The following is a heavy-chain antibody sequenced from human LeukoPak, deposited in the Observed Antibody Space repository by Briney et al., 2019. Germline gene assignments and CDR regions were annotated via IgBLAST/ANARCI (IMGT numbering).Heavy chain of an antibody. Sequence: PGVSLRLSCAASGFTFSSYSMNWVRQAPGKGLEWVSYISSSSSTIYYADSVKGRFTISRDNAKNSLNLQMNSLRAEDTAVYYCARDSASSWYTSARYYYMDVWGKGTTVTVSS. J-gene: IGHJ6*03. CDR1: GFTFSSYS. V-gene: IGHV3-48*01. CDR3: ARDSASSWYTSARYYYMDV. D-gene: IGHD6-13*01. CDR2: ISSSSSTI.